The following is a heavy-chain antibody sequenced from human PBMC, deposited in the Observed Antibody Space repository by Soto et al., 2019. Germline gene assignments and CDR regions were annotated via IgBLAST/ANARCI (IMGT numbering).Heavy chain of an antibody. D-gene: IGHD3-9*01. J-gene: IGHJ4*02. V-gene: IGHV4-59*08. CDR1: GGSISSYY. Sequence: SETLSLTCTVSGGSISSYYWSWIRQPPGKGLEWIGYIYYSGSTNYNPSLKSRVTISVDKSKNQFSLKLSSVTAADTAVYYCARHSSPHFDWLLSLDYWGQGTLVTVSS. CDR2: IYYSGST. CDR3: ARHSSPHFDWLLSLDY.